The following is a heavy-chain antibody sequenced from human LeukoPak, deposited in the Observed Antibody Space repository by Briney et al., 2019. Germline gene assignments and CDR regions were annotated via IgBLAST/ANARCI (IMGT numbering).Heavy chain of an antibody. CDR1: GGSISSSSYY. D-gene: IGHD6-13*01. J-gene: IGHJ1*01. Sequence: SETLSLTCTVSGGSISSSSYYWGWIRQPPGKGLEWIGSIYYSGSTYYNPSLKSRVTISVDTSKSQFSLKLSSVTAADTAVYYCARVAAGIGFFQHWGQGTLVTVSS. V-gene: IGHV4-39*01. CDR3: ARVAAGIGFFQH. CDR2: IYYSGST.